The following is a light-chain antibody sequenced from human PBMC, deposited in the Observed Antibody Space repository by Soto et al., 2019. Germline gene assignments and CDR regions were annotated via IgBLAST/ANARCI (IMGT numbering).Light chain of an antibody. CDR1: QGMSGH. V-gene: IGKV1-9*01. Sequence: DIQLTQSPSFLSASIGDRVTITCRASQGMSGHLAWYQQKPGKAPELLIYAADTLQSGVPSRFSGSRSGTEFTLATSSLQPEDVATYYCQQFQNYPTSCFGPGTTVDIK. CDR2: AAD. J-gene: IGKJ3*01. CDR3: QQFQNYPTSC.